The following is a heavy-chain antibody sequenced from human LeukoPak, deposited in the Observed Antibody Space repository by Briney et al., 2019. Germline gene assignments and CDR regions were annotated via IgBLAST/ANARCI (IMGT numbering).Heavy chain of an antibody. J-gene: IGHJ4*02. V-gene: IGHV1-8*01. D-gene: IGHD3-22*01. CDR3: ARFYYDSSGYYDY. CDR1: GYTFTSYD. Sequence: ASVKVSCKASGYTFTSYDINWVRQATGQGLEWMGWMNPNSGNTGYAQKFQGRVTTTRNTSISTAYMELSSLRSEDTAVYYCARFYYDSSGYYDYWGQGTLVTVSS. CDR2: MNPNSGNT.